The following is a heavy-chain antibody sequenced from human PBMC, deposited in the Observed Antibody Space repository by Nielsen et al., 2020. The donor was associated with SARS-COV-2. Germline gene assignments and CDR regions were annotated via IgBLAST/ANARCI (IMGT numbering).Heavy chain of an antibody. D-gene: IGHD2-15*01. Sequence: ASVKVSCKASGYTFTDNYLHWVRQAPGQGLEWMGIITPIGATTTYARKLQGRVTMTTDTSTSTAYMELRSLRSDDTAVYYCARHQGYCSGGSCYSGRYGMDVWGQGTTVTVSS. CDR1: GYTFTDNY. V-gene: IGHV1-46*01. CDR2: ITPIGATT. J-gene: IGHJ6*02. CDR3: ARHQGYCSGGSCYSGRYGMDV.